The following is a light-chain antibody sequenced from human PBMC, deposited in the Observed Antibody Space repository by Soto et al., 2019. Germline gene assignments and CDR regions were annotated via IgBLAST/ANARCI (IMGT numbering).Light chain of an antibody. CDR3: QQYVSSPWA. CDR1: QSVNSN. V-gene: IGKV3-20*01. J-gene: IGKJ1*01. Sequence: ETVMTQSPATLSVSPGERATPSCRTSQSVNSNLAWYQQKLGQAPRVLIYGASRRATGIPDRFTGSGSGTDFTLTISRLEPEDFAVYYCQQYVSSPWAFGQGTKVDIK. CDR2: GAS.